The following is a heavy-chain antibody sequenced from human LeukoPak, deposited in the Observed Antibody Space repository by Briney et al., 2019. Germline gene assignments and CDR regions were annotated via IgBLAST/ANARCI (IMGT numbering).Heavy chain of an antibody. CDR2: INHSGST. D-gene: IGHD4-23*01. J-gene: IGHJ4*02. CDR3: ESHDYGGNASDY. V-gene: IGHV4-34*01. Sequence: SETLSLTCAVYGGSFSGYYWSWIRQPPGKGLEWIGEINHSGSTNYNPSLKSRVTISVDTSKNQFSLKLSSVTAADTAVYYCESHDYGGNASDYWGQGTLVTVSS. CDR1: GGSFSGYY.